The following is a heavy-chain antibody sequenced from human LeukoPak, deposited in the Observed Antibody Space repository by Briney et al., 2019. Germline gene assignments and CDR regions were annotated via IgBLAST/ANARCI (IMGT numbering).Heavy chain of an antibody. CDR3: ARGVEMATIDY. J-gene: IGHJ4*02. CDR1: GGSISSYY. CDR2: IYYSGST. V-gene: IGHV4-59*01. Sequence: SEALSLTCTVSGGSISSYYWSWIRQPPGKGLEWIGYIYYSGSTNYNPSLKSRVTISVDTSKNQFSLKLSSVTAADTAVYYCARGVEMATIDYWGQGTLVTVSS. D-gene: IGHD5-24*01.